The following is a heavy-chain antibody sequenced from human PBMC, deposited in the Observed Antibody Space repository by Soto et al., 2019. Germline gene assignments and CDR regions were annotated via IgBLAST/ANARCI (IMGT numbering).Heavy chain of an antibody. J-gene: IGHJ6*02. Sequence: QVQLVQSGAEVKKPGASVKVSCKASGYTFSSYGISWVRQAPGQGLEWMGWISAYNGNKNYAQKVQGRVPVPTDTSTGTAYMELRSLRSDNTAVYYCARVNGYCSSTRCFVVRSYTMDVWGQGTTVTVSS. D-gene: IGHD2-2*01. CDR1: GYTFSSYG. CDR2: ISAYNGNK. CDR3: ARVNGYCSSTRCFVVRSYTMDV. V-gene: IGHV1-18*01.